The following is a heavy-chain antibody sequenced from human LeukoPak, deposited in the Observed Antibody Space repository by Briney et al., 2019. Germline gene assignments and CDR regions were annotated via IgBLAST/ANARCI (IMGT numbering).Heavy chain of an antibody. D-gene: IGHD3-9*01. J-gene: IGHJ5*02. CDR2: INHSGST. V-gene: IGHV4-34*01. CDR1: GGSFSGYY. Sequence: SETLSLTCAVYGGSFSGYYWSWIRQPPGKGLEWIGEINHSGSTNYNPSLKSRVTISVDTSKNQFSLKLSSVTAADTAVYYCARAPDYDILTGYYTNWFDPWGQGTLVTVSP. CDR3: ARAPDYDILTGYYTNWFDP.